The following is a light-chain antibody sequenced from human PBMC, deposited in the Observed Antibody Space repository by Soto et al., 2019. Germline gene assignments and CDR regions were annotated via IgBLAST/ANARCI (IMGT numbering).Light chain of an antibody. CDR1: SSDVGGYNY. CDR2: DVS. Sequence: QSALTQPASVSGSPGQSITISCTGTSSDVGGYNYVSWYQHHPGKAPKLMIYDVSNRPSGVSNRFSGSKSGNTASLTISGLQTEDEADYYCSSYTTSNTRQIVLGTGTKVTVL. J-gene: IGLJ1*01. CDR3: SSYTTSNTRQIV. V-gene: IGLV2-14*03.